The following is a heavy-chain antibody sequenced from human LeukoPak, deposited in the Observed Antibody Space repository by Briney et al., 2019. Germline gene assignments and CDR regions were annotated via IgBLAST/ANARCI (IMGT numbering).Heavy chain of an antibody. Sequence: SETLSLTCTVSGGSISNYYWSWIRQPPGKGLEWIGYIYYSGSTYYNPSLKSRVTISVDRSKNQFSLKLSSVTAADTAVYYCAREPTRGYYFDYWGQGTLVTVSS. D-gene: IGHD5-12*01. CDR1: GGSISNYY. J-gene: IGHJ4*02. CDR3: AREPTRGYYFDY. V-gene: IGHV4-59*12. CDR2: IYYSGST.